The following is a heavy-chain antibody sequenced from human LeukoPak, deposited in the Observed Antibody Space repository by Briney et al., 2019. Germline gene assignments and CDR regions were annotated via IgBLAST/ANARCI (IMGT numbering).Heavy chain of an antibody. CDR1: GYSFTSYW. Sequence: HGESLKISCKHSGYSFTSYWIGWVRQMPGKGLEWMGLIYAADSDTRYGPSFQGQVTISADKSISTAYLLWSSLEASDTAMYYCATTLAGSYGWYYWGQGTPVTVSS. J-gene: IGHJ4*02. V-gene: IGHV5-51*01. CDR3: ATTLAGSYGWYY. CDR2: IYAADSDT. D-gene: IGHD5-18*01.